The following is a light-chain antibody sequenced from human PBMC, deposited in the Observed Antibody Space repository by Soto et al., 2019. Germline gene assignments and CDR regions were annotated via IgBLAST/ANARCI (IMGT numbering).Light chain of an antibody. V-gene: IGKV3-15*01. CDR1: QSIGSN. Sequence: EIVMTQSPATLSVSLGERATLSCRASQSIGSNLAWYQHKSGQAPRLLIFAASNTATGIPARFSASGSGTESTLTISSLQSEDFAVYYCQQYNEWPPSYTFGQGTKVDIK. J-gene: IGKJ2*01. CDR3: QQYNEWPPSYT. CDR2: AAS.